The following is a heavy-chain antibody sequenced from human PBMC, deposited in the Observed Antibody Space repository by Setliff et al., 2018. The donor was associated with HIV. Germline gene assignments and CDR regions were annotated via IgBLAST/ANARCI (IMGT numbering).Heavy chain of an antibody. D-gene: IGHD3-22*01. CDR2: VYYSGST. Sequence: SETLSLTCTVSGASISNYYWSWIRQPPGRGLEWLGYVYYSGSTSYNPSPKSRLTISVDTSKNHFSLRLSSVTAADTAVYYCARADYDTGTYYFDFWGHGTLVTVSS. J-gene: IGHJ4*01. CDR3: ARADYDTGTYYFDF. CDR1: GASISNYY. V-gene: IGHV4-59*01.